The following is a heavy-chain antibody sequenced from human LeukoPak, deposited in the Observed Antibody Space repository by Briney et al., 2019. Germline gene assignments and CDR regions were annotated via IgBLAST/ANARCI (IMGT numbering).Heavy chain of an antibody. J-gene: IGHJ3*02. CDR2: ISSSGSY. Sequence: TGGSLRLSCAASGFTFSSYSINWVRQAPGKGLEWVSSISSSGSYYADSVKGRFTISRDNAKNSLYLQMNSLRAEDTAVYYCARDRTYSSGWFDAFDIWGQGTMVTVSS. CDR3: ARDRTYSSGWFDAFDI. D-gene: IGHD6-19*01. CDR1: GFTFSSYS. V-gene: IGHV3-21*01.